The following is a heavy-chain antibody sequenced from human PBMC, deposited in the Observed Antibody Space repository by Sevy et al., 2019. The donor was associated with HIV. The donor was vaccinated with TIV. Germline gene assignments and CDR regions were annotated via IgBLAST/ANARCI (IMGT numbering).Heavy chain of an antibody. D-gene: IGHD1-1*01. J-gene: IGHJ1*01. V-gene: IGHV3-30*04. CDR1: GFTFSRYS. CDR2: ISFDASNK. CDR3: ALERLSSDVAEYFQN. Sequence: GGSLRLSCAASGFTFSRYSMPWVRRAPGKGLEWVATISFDASNKHYADSVRGRLTISRDNFQNSLFLQMNSLRPEDTAVYYCALERLSSDVAEYFQNWGQGTLVTVSS.